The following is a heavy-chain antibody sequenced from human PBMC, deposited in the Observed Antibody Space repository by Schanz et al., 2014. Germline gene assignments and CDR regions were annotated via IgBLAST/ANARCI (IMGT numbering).Heavy chain of an antibody. CDR1: GFTFSKYG. CDR2: IWYDGSNK. Sequence: QVQLVESGGGVVQPGRSLRLSCAASGFTFSKYGMHWVRQAPGKGLEWVAVIWYDGSNKDYADSVKGRFTISRDNSKNTLYLQRNSLIAEDTAVYYCAKGQLLSYYFDYWGQGTLVTVSS. CDR3: AKGQLLSYYFDY. V-gene: IGHV3-33*06. J-gene: IGHJ4*02. D-gene: IGHD2-21*01.